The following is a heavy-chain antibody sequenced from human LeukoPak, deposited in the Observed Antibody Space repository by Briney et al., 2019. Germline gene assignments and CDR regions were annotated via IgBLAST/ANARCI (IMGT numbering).Heavy chain of an antibody. D-gene: IGHD3-10*01. Sequence: ASVKVSCKASGYTFTSYYMHWVRQAPGQGLEWMGIINPSGGSPSYAQKFQGRVTMTRDTSTSTVYMELSSLRSEDTAVYYCARDPSLWFGEFPGFDYWGQGTLVTVSS. J-gene: IGHJ4*02. CDR3: ARDPSLWFGEFPGFDY. CDR1: GYTFTSYY. V-gene: IGHV1-46*01. CDR2: INPSGGSP.